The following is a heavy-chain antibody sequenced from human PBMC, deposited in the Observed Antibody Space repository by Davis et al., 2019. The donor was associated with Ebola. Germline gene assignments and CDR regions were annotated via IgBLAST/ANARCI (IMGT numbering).Heavy chain of an antibody. D-gene: IGHD1-26*01. CDR2: IYYSGNT. Sequence: LRLSCTVSGGSISSGDYYWSWIRQPPGKGLEWIGYIYYSGNTYYNPSLKSRVTISVDTSKNQCSLKLSPVTAADTAVYYCARIVGTTTYFDYWGQGTLVTVSS. J-gene: IGHJ4*02. CDR3: ARIVGTTTYFDY. V-gene: IGHV4-30-4*01. CDR1: GGSISSGDYY.